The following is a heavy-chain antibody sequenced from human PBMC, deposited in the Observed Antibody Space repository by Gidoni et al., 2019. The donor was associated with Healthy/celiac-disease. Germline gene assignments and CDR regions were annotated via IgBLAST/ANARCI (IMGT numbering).Heavy chain of an antibody. Sequence: EVQLVESGGGLVQPGGSLTLSCAASGFTFSGSAMHWVRQASGKGLGWVGRIRSKANSCATAYAASVKGRFTISRDDSKNTAYLQMNSLKTEDTAVYYCTVAGTIWGQGTLVTVSS. CDR2: IRSKANSCAT. D-gene: IGHD6-19*01. J-gene: IGHJ4*02. V-gene: IGHV3-73*02. CDR3: TVAGTI. CDR1: GFTFSGSA.